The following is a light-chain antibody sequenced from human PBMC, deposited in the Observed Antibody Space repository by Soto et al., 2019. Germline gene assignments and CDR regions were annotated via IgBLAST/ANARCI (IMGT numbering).Light chain of an antibody. CDR2: CAS. Sequence: EIVMTQSPATLSVSPGERATLSCRASQSVGNNLAWYQQRPGQAPRLLIHCASTRASGVPARFSGSGSGTDFTLTISSLQSEDFAVYYCQQYTDSPITFGPGAKVDLK. J-gene: IGKJ3*01. V-gene: IGKV3-15*01. CDR1: QSVGNN. CDR3: QQYTDSPIT.